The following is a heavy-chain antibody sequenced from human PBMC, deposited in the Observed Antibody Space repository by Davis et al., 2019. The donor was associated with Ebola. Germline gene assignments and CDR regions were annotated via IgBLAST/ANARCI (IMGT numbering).Heavy chain of an antibody. CDR1: GFTFSSYA. CDR2: ISGSGGST. Sequence: GESLKTSCAASGFTFSSYAMSWVRQAPGKGLEWVSAISGSGGSTYYADSVKGRFTISRDNSKNTLYLQMNSLRAEDTAVYYCAKGTAMVFGEFDYWGQGTLVTVSS. D-gene: IGHD5-18*01. J-gene: IGHJ4*02. CDR3: AKGTAMVFGEFDY. V-gene: IGHV3-23*01.